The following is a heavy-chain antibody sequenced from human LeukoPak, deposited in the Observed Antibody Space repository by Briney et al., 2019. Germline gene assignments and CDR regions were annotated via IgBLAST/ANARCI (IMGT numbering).Heavy chain of an antibody. CDR2: IIPIFGTA. J-gene: IGHJ4*02. CDR3: ARVPWSSAFFDY. Sequence: GASVKVSCKASGGTFSSYAISWVRQAPGQGLEWMGGIIPIFGTANYAQKFQGRVTITTDESTGTAYMELSSLRSEDTAVYYCARVPWSSAFFDYWGQGTLVTVSS. D-gene: IGHD1-26*01. CDR1: GGTFSSYA. V-gene: IGHV1-69*05.